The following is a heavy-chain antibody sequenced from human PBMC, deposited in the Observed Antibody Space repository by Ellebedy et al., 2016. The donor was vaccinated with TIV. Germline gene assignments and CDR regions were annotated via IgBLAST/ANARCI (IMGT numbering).Heavy chain of an antibody. CDR1: GDTFDNSA. CDR2: IITMFGKT. D-gene: IGHD2-2*01. Sequence: ASVKVSCKASGDTFDNSAISWVRQAPGEGLEWMGSIITMFGKTNYAQRFQGRVTMTADKTTSTAHMDLTSLTSDDTAVYFCARDEGYCSYTSCYGADWGQGTPVTVSS. J-gene: IGHJ4*02. V-gene: IGHV1-69*04. CDR3: ARDEGYCSYTSCYGAD.